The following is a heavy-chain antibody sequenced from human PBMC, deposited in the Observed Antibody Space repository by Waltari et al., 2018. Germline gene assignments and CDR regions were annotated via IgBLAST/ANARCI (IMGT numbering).Heavy chain of an antibody. CDR3: AAGPGPAGFYFYYYLHV. J-gene: IGHJ6*03. V-gene: IGHV1-24*01. CDR1: GHTLPALP. D-gene: IGHD6-13*01. Sequence: QVQLIQSGAEVRKPGASVQVSCKVSGHTLPALPIPGVRQGPGKGLGWLGGFDPERGETLYAQTFQGKVTLTEDTSINTAYMEVSSLRSDDTAVYFCAAGPGPAGFYFYYYLHVWGKGTTVTVAS. CDR2: FDPERGET.